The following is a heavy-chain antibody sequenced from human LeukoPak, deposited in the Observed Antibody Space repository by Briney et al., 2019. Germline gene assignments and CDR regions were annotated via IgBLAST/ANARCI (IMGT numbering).Heavy chain of an antibody. CDR3: AKDGNSYGYNNWFDP. Sequence: GRSLRLSCAASGFTFSSYGMHWVRQAPGKGLEWVAVIWYDGSNKYYADSVKGRFTISRDNSKNTLYLQMNSLRAEDTAVYYCAKDGNSYGYNNWFDPRGQGTLVTVSS. CDR1: GFTFSSYG. V-gene: IGHV3-33*06. CDR2: IWYDGSNK. J-gene: IGHJ5*02. D-gene: IGHD5-18*01.